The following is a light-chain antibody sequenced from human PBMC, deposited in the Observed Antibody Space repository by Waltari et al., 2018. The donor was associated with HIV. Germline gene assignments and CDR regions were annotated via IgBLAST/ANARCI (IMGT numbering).Light chain of an antibody. CDR3: LLSYDGNVV. V-gene: IGLV7-46*01. J-gene: IGLJ2*01. Sequence: QPVVTQEPSLTVSPAGTVILTCASSAGVVTRGHFPYWFQQRPGQAPRTLIFDSNNRYSWTPARFTGSFLGGKAVLTLTGARPEDDADYFCLLSYDGNVVFGGGTKLTVL. CDR1: AGVVTRGHF. CDR2: DSN.